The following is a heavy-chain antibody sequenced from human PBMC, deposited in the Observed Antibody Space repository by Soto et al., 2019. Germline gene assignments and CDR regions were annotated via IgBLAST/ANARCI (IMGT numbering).Heavy chain of an antibody. D-gene: IGHD2-21*02. CDR1: GYTFTSYA. CDR2: INAGNGNT. Sequence: QVQLVQSGAEEKKPGASVKVSCKASGYTFTSYAMHWVRQAPGQRLEWMGWINAGNGNTKYSQKFQGRVTITRDTSASTAYMGRSRLRSEDTAVYYCARSIVVVTALDYWGQGTLVTVSS. V-gene: IGHV1-3*05. CDR3: ARSIVVVTALDY. J-gene: IGHJ4*02.